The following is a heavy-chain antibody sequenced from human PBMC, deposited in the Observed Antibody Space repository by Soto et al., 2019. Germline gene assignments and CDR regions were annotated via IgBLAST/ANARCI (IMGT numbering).Heavy chain of an antibody. D-gene: IGHD3-9*01. J-gene: IGHJ6*02. Sequence: TGWSLRLSCAASGCNFIGYSMNWVRQAPGKGLEWVSFISTRSSSIYYADSVKGRFTISRDDAKNSLFLHMNSLRDEDTAVYYCARDLYSRDFEPRGLDVWGQGTSVTVSS. CDR1: GCNFIGYS. CDR2: ISTRSSSI. CDR3: ARDLYSRDFEPRGLDV. V-gene: IGHV3-48*02.